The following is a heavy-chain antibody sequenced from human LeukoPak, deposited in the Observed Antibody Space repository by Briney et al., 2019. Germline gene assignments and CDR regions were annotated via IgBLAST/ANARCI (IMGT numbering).Heavy chain of an antibody. CDR1: GVTFSAYG. J-gene: IGHJ4*02. CDR3: ARGIVVVVGASDHFDY. Sequence: GGSLRLSCAASGVTFSAYGVHWVRQAPGKGREWVGIIWNDGSHKYYGDSVKGRFTISRDNAKTSLYLQINSLRADDTALYFCARGIVVVVGASDHFDYWGQGTLITVSS. CDR2: IWNDGSHK. D-gene: IGHD2-15*01. V-gene: IGHV3-33*01.